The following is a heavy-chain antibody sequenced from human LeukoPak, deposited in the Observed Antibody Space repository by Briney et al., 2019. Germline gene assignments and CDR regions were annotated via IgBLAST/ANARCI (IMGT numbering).Heavy chain of an antibody. CDR2: IKQDGSEN. J-gene: IGHJ3*02. CDR1: GFSFSSYW. V-gene: IGHV3-7*01. D-gene: IGHD4-17*01. CDR3: ARLTVTTGVGAFDI. Sequence: GGSLRLSCAASGFSFSSYWMSWVRQAPGKGLEWVANIKQDGSENYYVDSVKGRFTISRDNAKNSLYLQMNSLRAEDTAVYYCARLTVTTGVGAFDIWGQGTMVTVSS.